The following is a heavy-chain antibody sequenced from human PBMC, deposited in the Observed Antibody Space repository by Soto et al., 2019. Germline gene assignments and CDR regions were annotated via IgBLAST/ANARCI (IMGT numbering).Heavy chain of an antibody. J-gene: IGHJ4*02. CDR2: IIPIFGTA. V-gene: IGHV1-69*13. CDR1: GGTFSSYA. D-gene: IGHD2-15*01. Sequence: ASVKVSCKASGGTFSSYAISWVRQAPGQGLEWMGGIIPIFGTANYAQKFQGRVTITADESTSTAYMELSSLRSEDTAVYYCARGYCSGGSCPAGYWGQGTLVTVSS. CDR3: ARGYCSGGSCPAGY.